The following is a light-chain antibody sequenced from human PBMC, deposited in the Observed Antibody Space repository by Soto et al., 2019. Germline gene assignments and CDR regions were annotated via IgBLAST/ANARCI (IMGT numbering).Light chain of an antibody. CDR3: QVWDGDSDQYV. CDR2: DDD. CDR1: NIGSRS. V-gene: IGLV3-21*02. J-gene: IGLJ1*01. Sequence: SYELTQPPSVSVAPGQTARITCGGNNIGSRSVHWYQQRPGQAPVLVVYDDDDRPSGIPERFSGSNSGNTATLTLSRVEAEDEADYYCQVWDGDSDQYVFGTGTKLTVL.